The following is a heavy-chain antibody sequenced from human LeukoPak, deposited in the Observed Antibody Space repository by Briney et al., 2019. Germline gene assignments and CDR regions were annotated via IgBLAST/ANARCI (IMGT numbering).Heavy chain of an antibody. CDR3: APASYYDSSGYYLDY. CDR1: GFTFSSYG. D-gene: IGHD3-22*01. V-gene: IGHV3-30*02. Sequence: PVGSLRLSCAASGFTFSSYGMHWVRQAPGKGLEWVAFIRYDGSNKYYADPVKGRFTISRDNSKNTLYLQMNSLRAEDTAVYYCAPASYYDSSGYYLDYWGQGTLVTVSA. J-gene: IGHJ4*02. CDR2: IRYDGSNK.